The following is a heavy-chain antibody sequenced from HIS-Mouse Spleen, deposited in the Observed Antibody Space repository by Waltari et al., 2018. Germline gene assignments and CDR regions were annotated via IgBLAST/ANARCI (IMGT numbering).Heavy chain of an antibody. Sequence: QVQLVESGGGVVQPGRSLRLSCAAAGFALSSYGLHWVRQAPGKGLEWVAVIWYDGSNKYYADSVKGRFTISRDNSKNTLYLQMNSLRAEDTAVYYCAKERDYGSGSYFDYWGQGTLVTVSS. CDR3: AKERDYGSGSYFDY. D-gene: IGHD3-10*01. CDR1: GFALSSYG. V-gene: IGHV3-33*06. J-gene: IGHJ4*02. CDR2: IWYDGSNK.